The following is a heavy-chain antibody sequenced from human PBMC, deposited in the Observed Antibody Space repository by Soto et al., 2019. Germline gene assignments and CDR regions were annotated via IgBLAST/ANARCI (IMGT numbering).Heavy chain of an antibody. Sequence: GGSLRLSCAASGFTFSSYSMNWVRQAPGKGLEWVSSISSSSSYIYYADSVKGRFTISRDNAKNSLYLQMNSLRAEDTAVYYCARGPNSWFGELLNGDGDDYWGQGTLVTVSS. V-gene: IGHV3-21*01. J-gene: IGHJ4*02. CDR1: GFTFSSYS. CDR2: ISSSSSYI. CDR3: ARGPNSWFGELLNGDGDDY. D-gene: IGHD3-10*01.